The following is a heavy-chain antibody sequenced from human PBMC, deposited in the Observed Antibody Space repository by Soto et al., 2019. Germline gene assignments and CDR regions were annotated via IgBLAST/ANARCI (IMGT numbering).Heavy chain of an antibody. CDR2: ISYDGSNK. D-gene: IGHD2-2*01. J-gene: IGHJ6*04. V-gene: IGHV3-30*18. Sequence: GGSLRLSCAASGFTFSSYGIHWVRQAPGKGLEWAAVISYDGSNKYYADSVKGRFTISRDNSKNTLYLQMNSLRADDTAVYYCAKHVRDGYQLSRIGCYHYAMDVCGEGTTVTFSS. CDR3: AKHVRDGYQLSRIGCYHYAMDV. CDR1: GFTFSSYG.